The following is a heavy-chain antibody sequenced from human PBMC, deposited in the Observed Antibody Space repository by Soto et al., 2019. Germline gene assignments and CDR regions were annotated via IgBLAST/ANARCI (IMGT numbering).Heavy chain of an antibody. CDR1: GDSVSSNSAT. CDR2: TYCRSECYN. V-gene: IGHV6-1*01. CDR3: ARQAVAGYFYYGMDV. D-gene: IGHD6-19*01. J-gene: IGHJ6*02. Sequence: QTLSLTCAISGDSVSSNSATWNWIRQSPSRGLEWLGRTYCRSECYNDYAVSVKSRININPDTSKNQFSLHLNSVTPEDTAVYYCARQAVAGYFYYGMDVWGQGTTVTVSS.